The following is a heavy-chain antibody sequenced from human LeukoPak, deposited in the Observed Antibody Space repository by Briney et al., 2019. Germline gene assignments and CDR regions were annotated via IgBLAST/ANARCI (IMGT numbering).Heavy chain of an antibody. CDR1: GFTFSSYA. CDR2: ISGSGGST. Sequence: GGSLRLSCAASGFTFSSYAMSWVRQAPGKGLERVSAISGSGGSTYYADSVKGRFTISRDNSKNTLYLQMNSLRAEDTAVYYCARGATTMIVVVYYFDYWGQGTLVTVSS. CDR3: ARGATTMIVVVYYFDY. J-gene: IGHJ4*02. V-gene: IGHV3-23*01. D-gene: IGHD3-22*01.